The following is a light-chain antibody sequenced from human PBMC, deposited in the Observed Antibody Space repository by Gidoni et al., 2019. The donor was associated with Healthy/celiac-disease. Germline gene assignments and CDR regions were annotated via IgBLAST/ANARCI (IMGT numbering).Light chain of an antibody. J-gene: IGKJ1*01. CDR3: QQYNSWPTWT. Sequence: EIVMTQSPATLSVSPGERATLSCRASQSVSSNLAWYQQKPGQPPRRLIYGASTRATSIPAGFSGSRSGTEFTLTISSLQSEDFAVYYCQQYNSWPTWTFGQGTKVEIK. CDR1: QSVSSN. CDR2: GAS. V-gene: IGKV3-15*01.